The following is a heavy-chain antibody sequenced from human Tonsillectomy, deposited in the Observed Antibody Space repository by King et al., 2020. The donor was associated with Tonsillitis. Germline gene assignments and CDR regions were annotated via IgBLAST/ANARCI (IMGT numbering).Heavy chain of an antibody. J-gene: IGHJ5*02. CDR3: ARSYCSSTSCYYDWFDP. CDR1: GYTFTSYG. Sequence: VQLVESGAEVKKPGASVKVSCKASGYTFTSYGISWVRQAPGQGLEWMGWISVYNGNTNYAQKLQGRVTMTTDTSTTTAYMELRSLRSDDTAVYYCARSYCSSTSCYYDWFDPWGQGTLVTVSS. CDR2: ISVYNGNT. D-gene: IGHD2-2*01. V-gene: IGHV1-18*01.